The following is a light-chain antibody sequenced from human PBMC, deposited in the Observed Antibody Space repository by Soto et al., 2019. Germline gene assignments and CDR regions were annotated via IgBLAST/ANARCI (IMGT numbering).Light chain of an antibody. CDR1: QSVSSY. V-gene: IGKV3-11*01. J-gene: IGKJ3*01. Sequence: EIVLTQSPATLSLSPGERATLSCRASQSVSSYLTWYQQKPGQAPRLLIYDASNRATGIPARFSGSGSGTDFTISISGLEPEDSAVYYCQQRTNWRFTFGPGTKVDIK. CDR3: QQRTNWRFT. CDR2: DAS.